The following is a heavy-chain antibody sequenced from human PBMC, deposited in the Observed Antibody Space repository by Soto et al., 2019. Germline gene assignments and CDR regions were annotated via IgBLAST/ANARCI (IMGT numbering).Heavy chain of an antibody. V-gene: IGHV4-34*01. CDR1: GGSFSGYY. D-gene: IGHD4-17*01. Sequence: SETLSLTCAVYGGSFSGYYWSWIRQPPGKGLEWIGEINHSGSTNYNPSLKSRVTISVDTSKNQFSLKLSSVTAADTAVYYCVRGGPGGRTTVTTKYYYYGMDVWGQGTTVTVSS. J-gene: IGHJ6*02. CDR3: VRGGPGGRTTVTTKYYYYGMDV. CDR2: INHSGST.